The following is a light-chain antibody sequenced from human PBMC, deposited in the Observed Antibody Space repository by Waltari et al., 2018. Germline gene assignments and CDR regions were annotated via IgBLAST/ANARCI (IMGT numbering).Light chain of an antibody. CDR1: SGHSSNV. CDR2: VNSDGSR. V-gene: IGLV4-69*01. Sequence: QLVVTQSPSASAPLGASVKLTCTLRSGHSSNVIAWLQQRPEKGPRYVMKVNSDGSRSKGDEIPDRCSGSSAGAERYRTISSLQSDDEADNDCQTGGHGTWVYGGGPKLTGL. CDR3: QTGGHGTWV. J-gene: IGLJ3*02.